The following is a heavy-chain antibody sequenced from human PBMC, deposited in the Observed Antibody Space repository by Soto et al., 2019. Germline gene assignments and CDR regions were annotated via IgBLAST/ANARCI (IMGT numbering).Heavy chain of an antibody. CDR2: AFDFGST. J-gene: IGHJ5*02. D-gene: IGHD2-15*01. CDR3: ARLIEGYPPHNYFDA. CDR1: GDSVKSSY. Sequence: PSETLSLTCSVSGDSVKSSYWAWIRQSPGRAPEWVGYAFDFGSTGYHPSLKGRLTISMDTSKNQVSLSLRSVTVANTAIYYCARLIEGYPPHNYFDAWGQGTLVTVSS. V-gene: IGHV4-59*02.